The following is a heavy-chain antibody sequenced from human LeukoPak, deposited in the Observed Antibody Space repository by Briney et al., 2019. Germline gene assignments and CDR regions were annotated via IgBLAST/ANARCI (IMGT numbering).Heavy chain of an antibody. CDR2: ISYDGSNK. CDR1: GFTFSNYA. Sequence: GGSLRLSCAASGFTFSNYAIHWVRQAPGKGLEWVSVISYDGSNKYYADSVKGRFTISRDNSKNTLYLQMNSLRAEDTAVYYYAREIEDGWYAFDYWGQGTLVTVSS. J-gene: IGHJ4*02. V-gene: IGHV3-30-3*01. CDR3: AREIEDGWYAFDY. D-gene: IGHD6-19*01.